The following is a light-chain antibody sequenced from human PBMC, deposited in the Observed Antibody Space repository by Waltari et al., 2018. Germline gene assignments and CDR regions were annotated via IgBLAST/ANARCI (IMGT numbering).Light chain of an antibody. CDR2: AAS. J-gene: IGKJ4*01. CDR3: QQTYRPPLT. CDR1: HSVSTS. Sequence: TCRASHSVSTSLSWYKQKTGKAPEVLIYAASSLQSGVPSRFSGSGSGTSFTLNIGSLQPEDFATYYCQQTYRPPLTFGGGTKVDIK. V-gene: IGKV1-39*01.